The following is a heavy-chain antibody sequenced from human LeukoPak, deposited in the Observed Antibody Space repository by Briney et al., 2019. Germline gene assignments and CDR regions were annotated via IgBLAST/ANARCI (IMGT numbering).Heavy chain of an antibody. CDR1: GGSISSSSYY. CDR3: ARDSYNWNYLTYYYYMDV. V-gene: IGHV4-39*07. D-gene: IGHD1-7*01. Sequence: KSSETLSLTCTVSGGSISSSSYYWGWIRQPPGKGLEWIGSIYYSGSTYYNPSLKSRVTISVDTSKNQFSLKLSSVTAADTAVYYCARDSYNWNYLTYYYYMDVWGKGTTVTISS. J-gene: IGHJ6*03. CDR2: IYYSGST.